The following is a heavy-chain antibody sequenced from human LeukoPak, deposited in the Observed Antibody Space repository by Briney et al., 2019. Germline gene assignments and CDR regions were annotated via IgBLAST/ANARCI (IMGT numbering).Heavy chain of an antibody. CDR2: INHSGST. J-gene: IGHJ5*02. CDR1: GGAFSGYY. CDR3: ARSRLQWLVRGWFDP. Sequence: SGTLSFNSAFLGGAFSGYYWGWIRPPPGKGLEGIGEINHSGSTNYNPSLKSRVTISVDTSKNQFSPKLSSVTAADTAVYYCARSRLQWLVRGWFDPWGQGTLVTVSS. V-gene: IGHV4-34*01. D-gene: IGHD6-19*01.